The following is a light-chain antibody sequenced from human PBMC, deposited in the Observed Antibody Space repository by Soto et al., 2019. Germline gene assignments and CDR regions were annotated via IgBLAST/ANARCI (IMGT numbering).Light chain of an antibody. CDR2: AAS. V-gene: IGKV1-39*01. CDR3: QQSYSTPPWT. Sequence: DIHITHSPSSLSSSLVDRVTITCRASQSISSYLNWYQQKPGKAPKLLIYAASSLQSGVPSRFSGSGSGTDFTLTISSLQPEHFATYYCQQSYSTPPWTFGQGTKVDIK. J-gene: IGKJ1*01. CDR1: QSISSY.